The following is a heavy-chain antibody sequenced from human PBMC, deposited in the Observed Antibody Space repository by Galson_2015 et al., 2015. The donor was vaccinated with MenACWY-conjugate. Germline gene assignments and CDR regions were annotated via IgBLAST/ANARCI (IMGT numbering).Heavy chain of an antibody. J-gene: IGHJ4*02. Sequence: ETLSLTCSVSGDSITSTTYYWGWIRQPPGKGLEWIGSTSFRWNTYYNPSLQSRVTISIDTSKNQFFLRVTSVTAADTAVYYCVRSSSSLSMTWGQGTLVTVSS. CDR2: TSFRWNT. CDR3: VRSSSSLSMT. V-gene: IGHV4-39*07. CDR1: GDSITSTTYY. D-gene: IGHD6-6*01.